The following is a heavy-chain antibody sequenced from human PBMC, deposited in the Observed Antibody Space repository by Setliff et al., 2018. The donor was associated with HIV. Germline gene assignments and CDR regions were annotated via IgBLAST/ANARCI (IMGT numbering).Heavy chain of an antibody. CDR1: GGSISTYY. V-gene: IGHV4-59*01. D-gene: IGHD6-13*01. Sequence: PSETLSLTCTVSGGSISTYYWSWIRQPPGKRLEWIGYIYYSGSTNYNPSLKSRVTISVDTSKNQFSLKLTSVTAADTAVYYCARDRPSSSWYFNAFDIWGQGTMVTVS. CDR2: IYYSGST. CDR3: ARDRPSSSWYFNAFDI. J-gene: IGHJ3*02.